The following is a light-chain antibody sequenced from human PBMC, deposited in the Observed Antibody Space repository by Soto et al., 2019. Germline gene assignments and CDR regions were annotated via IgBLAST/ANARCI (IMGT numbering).Light chain of an antibody. V-gene: IGLV2-8*01. Sequence: QSALTQPPSASGSPGQSVTISCTGTSSDVGGYDYVSWYQQHPGKAPKLMIYEVTIRPSGVSDRFSGSKSGNTASLTVSGLQAEDEADYWCAAWDARLSAWVFGGGTKLTVL. J-gene: IGLJ3*02. CDR3: AAWDARLSAWV. CDR2: EVT. CDR1: SSDVGGYDY.